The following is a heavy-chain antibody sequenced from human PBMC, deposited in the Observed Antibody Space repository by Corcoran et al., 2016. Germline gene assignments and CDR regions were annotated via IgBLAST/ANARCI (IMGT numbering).Heavy chain of an antibody. CDR3: ARSGYTYGLYFDY. Sequence: EVQLVESGGGLIQPGGSLRLSCAASGFTVSSNYMNWVRQAPGKGLGWVSVIYNSGSTYYADSVKGRFTISRDNSKNTLYLQMNSLRAEDTALYYCARSGYTYGLYFDYWGQGTLVTVSS. D-gene: IGHD5-18*01. V-gene: IGHV3-53*01. CDR2: IYNSGST. CDR1: GFTVSSNY. J-gene: IGHJ4*02.